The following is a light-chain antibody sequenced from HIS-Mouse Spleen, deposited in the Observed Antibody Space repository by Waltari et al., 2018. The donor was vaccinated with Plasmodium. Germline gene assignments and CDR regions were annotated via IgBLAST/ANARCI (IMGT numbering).Light chain of an antibody. J-gene: IGLJ2*01. CDR3: CSYAGSSTFVV. V-gene: IGLV2-23*03. CDR1: SSDVGSYNL. Sequence: QSALTQPASVSGSPGQSITISCTGTSSDVGSYNLVSWYPQHPGKAPKLMIYEGSKRPSGVSNRFSGSKSGNTASLTLSGLQAEDEADYYCCSYAGSSTFVVFGGGTKLTVL. CDR2: EGS.